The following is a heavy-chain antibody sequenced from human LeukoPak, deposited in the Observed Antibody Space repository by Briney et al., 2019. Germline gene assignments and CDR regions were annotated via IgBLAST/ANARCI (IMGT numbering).Heavy chain of an antibody. CDR3: ARRGDGDGIFDY. Sequence: GESLKISCKGSGYSFTTYWIGWVRQRPGKSLGWMGNIYPDDSDTTYSPSFQGQVTISVDKSISAAYLQWSSLKASDTAIYYCARRGDGDGIFDYWGQGTLVTVSS. D-gene: IGHD3-16*01. V-gene: IGHV5-51*01. CDR1: GYSFTTYW. J-gene: IGHJ4*02. CDR2: IYPDDSDT.